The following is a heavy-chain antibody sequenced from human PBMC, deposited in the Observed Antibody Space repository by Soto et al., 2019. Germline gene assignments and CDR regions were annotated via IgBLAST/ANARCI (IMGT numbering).Heavy chain of an antibody. CDR2: IKSKTDGGTT. V-gene: IGHV3-15*07. CDR1: GFTFSNAW. D-gene: IGHD2-15*01. Sequence: EVQLVESGGGLVKPGGSLRLSCAASGFTFSNAWMNWVRQAPGKGLEWVGRIKSKTDGGTTDYAAPVKGRFSISRDDSKNTLYLKMNSLKTEDTAVYYCSQGYCSGGSCYIDYWGQGTLVTVSS. CDR3: SQGYCSGGSCYIDY. J-gene: IGHJ4*02.